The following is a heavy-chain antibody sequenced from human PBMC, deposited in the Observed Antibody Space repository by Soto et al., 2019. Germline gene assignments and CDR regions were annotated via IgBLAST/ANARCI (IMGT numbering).Heavy chain of an antibody. V-gene: IGHV1-18*01. CDR1: GYTFTSYG. J-gene: IGHJ4*02. Sequence: ASVKVSCKASGYTFTSYGISWVRQAPGQGLEWMGWISAYNGNTNYAQKLQGRVTTTTDTSTSTAYMELRSLRSDDTAVYYCARAGMYYDFWSGSGDYWGQGTLVTVSS. D-gene: IGHD3-3*01. CDR3: ARAGMYYDFWSGSGDY. CDR2: ISAYNGNT.